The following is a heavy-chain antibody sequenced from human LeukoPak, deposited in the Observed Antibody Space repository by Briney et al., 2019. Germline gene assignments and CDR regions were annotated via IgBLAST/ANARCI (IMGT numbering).Heavy chain of an antibody. CDR1: GFTFSSYA. V-gene: IGHV3-23*01. D-gene: IGHD3-16*02. CDR2: ISGSGGST. Sequence: GGSLRLSCAASGFTFSSYAMSWVRQAPGKGLEWVSVISGSGGSTYYADSVKGRFTISRDNSKNTLYLQMNSLRGEDTAVYYCAKYRSHYYVTDVWGQGTTVTVSS. J-gene: IGHJ6*02. CDR3: AKYRSHYYVTDV.